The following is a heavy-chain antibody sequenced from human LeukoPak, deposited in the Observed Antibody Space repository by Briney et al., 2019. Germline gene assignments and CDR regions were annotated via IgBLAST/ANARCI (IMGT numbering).Heavy chain of an antibody. CDR3: ARPPLGYCSGGSCYSLLY. V-gene: IGHV3-48*04. D-gene: IGHD2-15*01. J-gene: IGHJ4*02. CDR2: ISNRIGTT. CDR1: GFSFDNYA. Sequence: GGSLRLSCAASGFSFDNYAMNWVRQTPGKGPEWVAYISNRIGTTFYADSVRGRFTISRDNAKNSLYLQMNSLRAEDTAVYYCARPPLGYCSGGSCYSLLYWGQGTLVTVSS.